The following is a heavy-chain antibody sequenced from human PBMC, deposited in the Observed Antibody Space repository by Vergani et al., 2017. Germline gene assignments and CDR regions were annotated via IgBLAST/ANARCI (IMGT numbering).Heavy chain of an antibody. V-gene: IGHV3-15*01. CDR1: GFTFSSYG. CDR2: IKSKTDGGTT. Sequence: VQLVESGGGVVQPGRSLRLSCAASGFTFSSYGMHWVRQAPGKGLEWVGRIKSKTDGGTTDYAAPVKGRFTISRDDSKNTLYLQMNSLKTEDTAVYYCTTGYYYGSGSQFDYWGQGTLVTVSS. D-gene: IGHD3-10*01. J-gene: IGHJ4*02. CDR3: TTGYYYGSGSQFDY.